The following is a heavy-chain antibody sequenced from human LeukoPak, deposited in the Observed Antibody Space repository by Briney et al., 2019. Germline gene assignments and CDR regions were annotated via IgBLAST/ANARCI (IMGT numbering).Heavy chain of an antibody. CDR2: IRYDGSNK. CDR3: ARDTSIERIAVADYGMDV. J-gene: IGHJ6*02. CDR1: GFTFSSYG. Sequence: PGGSLRLSCAASGFTFSSYGMHWVRQAPGKGLEWVAFIRYDGSNKYYADSVKGRFTISRDNAKNSLYLQMNSLRAEDTAVYYCARDTSIERIAVADYGMDVWGQGTTVTVSS. V-gene: IGHV3-30*02. D-gene: IGHD6-19*01.